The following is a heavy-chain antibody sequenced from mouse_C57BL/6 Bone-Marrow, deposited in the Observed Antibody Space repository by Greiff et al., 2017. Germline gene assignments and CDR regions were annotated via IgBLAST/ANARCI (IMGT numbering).Heavy chain of an antibody. J-gene: IGHJ3*01. D-gene: IGHD2-4*01. CDR2: ISNLAYSI. CDR3: ARLVMIRTRRTFAY. V-gene: IGHV5-15*01. CDR1: GFTFSDYG. Sequence: EVKLMESGGGLVQPGGSLKLSCAASGFTFSDYGMAWVRQAPRKGPEWVAFISNLAYSIYYADTVTGRFTISRENATNTLYLEMSSLRSEDTAMYYCARLVMIRTRRTFAYWGQGTLVTVSA.